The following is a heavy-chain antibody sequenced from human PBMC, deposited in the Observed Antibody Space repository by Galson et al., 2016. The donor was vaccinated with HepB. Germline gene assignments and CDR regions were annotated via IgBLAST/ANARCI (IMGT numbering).Heavy chain of an antibody. CDR1: GFTFSSYG. CDR2: ISASSGTI. CDR3: ARPYTYYFGSGSYFDVLHYGMDV. D-gene: IGHD3-10*01. J-gene: IGHJ6*02. V-gene: IGHV3-48*01. Sequence: SLRLSCAASGFTFSSYGMHWVRQAPGRGLEWVAYISASSGTIYYADSVKGRFTISRDNANNSLSLQMNSLRAEDTAFYYCARPYTYYFGSGSYFDVLHYGMDVGGQGTTVTVSS.